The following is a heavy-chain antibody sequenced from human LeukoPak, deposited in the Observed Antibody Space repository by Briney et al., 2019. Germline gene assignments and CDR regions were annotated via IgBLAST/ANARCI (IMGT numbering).Heavy chain of an antibody. J-gene: IGHJ4*02. CDR3: ARDGKPDIVATIGYFDY. CDR1: GFIFTNYF. Sequence: GGSLRLSCAASGFIFTNYFMSWVRQAPGKGLEWVASIKHDGSEKYYVDSVKGRFTISRDNAKNSLYLQMNSLRAEDTAVYYCARDGKPDIVATIGYFDYWGQRTLVTVSS. D-gene: IGHD5-12*01. V-gene: IGHV3-7*01. CDR2: IKHDGSEK.